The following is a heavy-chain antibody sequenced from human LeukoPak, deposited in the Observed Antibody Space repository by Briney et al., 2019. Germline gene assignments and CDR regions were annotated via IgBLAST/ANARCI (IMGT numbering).Heavy chain of an antibody. D-gene: IGHD3-22*01. CDR1: GYTFTSYD. J-gene: IGHJ4*02. CDR3: ARGPYYYDSRGGYYFDY. V-gene: IGHV1-8*03. CDR2: MNPNSGNT. Sequence: ASVKVSCKASGYTFTSYDISWVRQATGQGLEWMGWMNPNSGNTGYAQKFQGRVTITRNTSISTAYMELSSLRSEDTAVYYCARGPYYYDSRGGYYFDYWGQGTLVTVSS.